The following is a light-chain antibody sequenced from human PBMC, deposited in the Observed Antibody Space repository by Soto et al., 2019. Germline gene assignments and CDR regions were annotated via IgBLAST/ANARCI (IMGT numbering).Light chain of an antibody. CDR3: LSYTRNTTLL. Sequence: QSVLTQPASVSGSPGQSITISCTGTSSDIGGYKYVSWYQHHPGRAPKFIIYEVNNRPSGVSNRFSGSKSGNTASLTIAGLQTEDEADYYCLSYTRNTTLLFGGGTKLNVL. CDR1: SSDIGGYKY. V-gene: IGLV2-14*01. CDR2: EVN. J-gene: IGLJ2*01.